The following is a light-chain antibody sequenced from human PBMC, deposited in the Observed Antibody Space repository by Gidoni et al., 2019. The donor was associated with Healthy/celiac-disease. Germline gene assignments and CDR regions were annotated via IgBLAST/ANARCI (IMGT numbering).Light chain of an antibody. J-gene: IGKJ3*01. Sequence: DIQMTQYPSSLSASVGDTVTISCRASQGTANYFAWYQQKPGKVPEFLIYAVSTLQSGVPSRFSGSGSGTDFTLTISSLQPEDVATYYCQKYNSGPVFTFGPGTNVDIK. CDR2: AVS. CDR1: QGTANY. V-gene: IGKV1-27*01. CDR3: QKYNSGPVFT.